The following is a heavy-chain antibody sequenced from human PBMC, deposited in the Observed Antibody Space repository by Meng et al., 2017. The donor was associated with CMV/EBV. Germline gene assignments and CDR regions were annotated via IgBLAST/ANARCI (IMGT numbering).Heavy chain of an antibody. D-gene: IGHD6-13*01. CDR3: AREVRSSSWYGEGENWFDP. V-gene: IGHV3-11*01. CDR1: GFTFSDYY. CDR2: ISSSSSTI. Sequence: GESLKISCAASGFTFSDYYMSWIRQAPGKGLEWVSYISSSSSTIYYADSVKGRFTISRDNAKNSLYLQMNSLRAEDTAVYYCAREVRSSSWYGEGENWFDPWGQGTLVTVSS. J-gene: IGHJ5*02.